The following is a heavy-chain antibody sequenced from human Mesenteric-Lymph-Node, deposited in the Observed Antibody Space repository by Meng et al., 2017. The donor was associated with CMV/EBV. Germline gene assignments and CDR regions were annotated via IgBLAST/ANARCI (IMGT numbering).Heavy chain of an antibody. J-gene: IGHJ4*02. CDR3: ATDWKYTSTPQDY. CDR1: GFTFSSYE. Sequence: GESLKISCAASGFTFSSYEMNWVRQAPGKGLEWVSFINYSGSRIYYEDSVKGRFTISRDNAKNSLYLQMNSLRADDTGVYYCATDWKYTSTPQDYWGQRTLVTVSS. V-gene: IGHV3-48*03. D-gene: IGHD6-19*01. CDR2: INYSGSRI.